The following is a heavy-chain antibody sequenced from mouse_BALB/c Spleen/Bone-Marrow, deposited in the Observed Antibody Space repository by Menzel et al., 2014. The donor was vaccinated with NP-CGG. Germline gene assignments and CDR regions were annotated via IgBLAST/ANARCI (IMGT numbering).Heavy chain of an antibody. J-gene: IGHJ3*01. CDR3: AGWELGRAWFAY. V-gene: IGHV14-3*02. CDR1: GFNIKDTY. CDR2: IDPANGNT. D-gene: IGHD4-1*01. Sequence: EVKVEESGAELVKPGASVKLSCTASGFNIKDTYMHWVKQRPEQGLEWIGRIDPANGNTKYDPKFQGKATITADTSSNTAYLQISSLTSEDAAVYYCAGWELGRAWFAYWGQGTLVTVSA.